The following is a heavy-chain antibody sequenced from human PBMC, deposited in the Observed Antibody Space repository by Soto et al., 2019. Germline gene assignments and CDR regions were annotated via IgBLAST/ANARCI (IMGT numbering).Heavy chain of an antibody. CDR2: IYYSGST. J-gene: IGHJ6*02. D-gene: IGHD3-22*01. CDR3: DRFLYCYGYHQDFMDV. Sequence: SETLSLTCTVSGGSISSYYWSWIRQPPGKGLEWIGYIYYSGSTNYNPSLKSRVTISVDTSKNQFSLKLSSVTAADTAVYYCDRFLYCYGYHQDFMDVWGQGTTVTVSS. V-gene: IGHV4-59*01. CDR1: GGSISSYY.